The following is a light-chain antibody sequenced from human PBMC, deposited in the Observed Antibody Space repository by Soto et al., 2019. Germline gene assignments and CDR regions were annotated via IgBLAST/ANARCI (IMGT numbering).Light chain of an antibody. CDR3: SSYAGSNNFV. V-gene: IGLV2-8*01. CDR2: EVS. CDR1: SSDIGAYIY. Sequence: HSVLAQPPSASVSPGQSVTISCTGTSSDIGAYIYVSWYQQHPGKAPKLMISEVSRRPSGVPERFSGSKSGNTASLTVSGLQADDEAHYYCSSYAGSNNFVFGTGTKV. J-gene: IGLJ1*01.